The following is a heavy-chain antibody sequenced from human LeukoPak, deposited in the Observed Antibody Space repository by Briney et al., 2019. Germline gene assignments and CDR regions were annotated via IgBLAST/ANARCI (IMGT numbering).Heavy chain of an antibody. J-gene: IGHJ6*03. V-gene: IGHV1-18*01. D-gene: IGHD7-27*01. CDR2: ISAYNGNT. CDR3: ARAEKPNWGNYYYYCMDV. CDR1: GYTFTSYG. Sequence: GASVKVSCKASGYTFTSYGISWVRQAPGQWLEWMGWISAYNGNTNYPQKLQGRVTMTTDTSTTTAYMELRGLRSDDTAVYYCARAEKPNWGNYYYYCMDVWGKGTTVTVSS.